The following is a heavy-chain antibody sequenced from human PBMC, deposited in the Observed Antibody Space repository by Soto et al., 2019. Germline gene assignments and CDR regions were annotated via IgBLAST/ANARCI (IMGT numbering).Heavy chain of an antibody. V-gene: IGHV1-69*06. J-gene: IGHJ4*02. CDR3: ARGWETVGTTTPFAY. Sequence: ASVKVSCKASGGTFSNYAINWVRQAPGQGLEWMGGIIPLFGTPNYAQKFQGRVTFTAHKSTSTAYTELRSLRSDDTAVYYCARGWETVGTTTPFAYWGQGTLVTVSS. CDR1: GGTFSNYA. D-gene: IGHD1-26*01. CDR2: IIPLFGTP.